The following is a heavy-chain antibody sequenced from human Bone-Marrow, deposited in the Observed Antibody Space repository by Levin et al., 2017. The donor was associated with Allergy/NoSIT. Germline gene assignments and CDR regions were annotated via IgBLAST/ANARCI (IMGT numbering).Heavy chain of an antibody. Sequence: GGSLRLSCAASGFTFSSYAMSWVRQAPGKGLEWVSAISGSGGSTYYADSVKGRFTISRDNSKNTLYLQMNSLRAEDTAVYYCAKSVSYLVGATFGGFGYWGQGTLVTVSS. D-gene: IGHD1-26*01. CDR2: ISGSGGST. V-gene: IGHV3-23*01. J-gene: IGHJ4*02. CDR1: GFTFSSYA. CDR3: AKSVSYLVGATFGGFGY.